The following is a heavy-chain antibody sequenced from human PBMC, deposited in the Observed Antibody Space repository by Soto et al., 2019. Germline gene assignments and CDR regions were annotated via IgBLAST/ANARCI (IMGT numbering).Heavy chain of an antibody. J-gene: IGHJ2*01. CDR2: TRNKANSYTT. CDR1: GFTFSDHD. D-gene: IGHD2-2*01. Sequence: PGGSLRLSCAASGFTFSDHDMDWVRQAPGKGLEWVGRTRNKANSYTTEYAASVKGRFTISRDDSKNSLYLQMNSLKTEDTAVYYCARDRCSSTSCLLGWYFDLWGRGTLVTVSS. CDR3: ARDRCSSTSCLLGWYFDL. V-gene: IGHV3-72*01.